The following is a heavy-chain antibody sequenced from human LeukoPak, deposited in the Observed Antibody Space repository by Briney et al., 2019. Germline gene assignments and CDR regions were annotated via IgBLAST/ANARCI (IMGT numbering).Heavy chain of an antibody. V-gene: IGHV3-23*01. D-gene: IGHD2-21*01. J-gene: IGHJ5*02. CDR3: ARDSHSRWFDP. CDR2: ISGSGGRT. CDR1: GFIFSNYA. Sequence: PGGSLRLSCAASGFIFSNYAMSWVRQAPGKGLEWVSVISGSGGRTFYADSVKGRFTISRDNSKNTLYPQMNSLRAEDTAVYYCARDSHSRWFDPWGQGTLVTVSS.